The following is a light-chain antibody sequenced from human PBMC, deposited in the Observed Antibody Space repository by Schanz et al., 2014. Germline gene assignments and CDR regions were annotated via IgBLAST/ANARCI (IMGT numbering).Light chain of an antibody. CDR2: DAS. Sequence: DIQMTQSPSSLSASVGDRVTITCRASQTISNYLNWYQQKPGKAPKLLIYDASRLQSGVPSRFSGSGSGTEFTLTISSLQPEDFATYYCLQHNSYPLYTFGQGTKLEIK. CDR1: QTISNY. CDR3: LQHNSYPLYT. V-gene: IGKV1-17*01. J-gene: IGKJ2*01.